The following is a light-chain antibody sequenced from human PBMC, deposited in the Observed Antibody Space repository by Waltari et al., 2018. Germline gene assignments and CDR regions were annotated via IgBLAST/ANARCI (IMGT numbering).Light chain of an antibody. CDR2: AAS. J-gene: IGKJ2*01. CDR3: QQLNIYPHT. Sequence: DIQLTQSPSFLSASVGDRVTITCRASQGISSYLAWDQQRPGTAPKLLSSAASTLQSGVPSRCSGSGSGTEFTLTISSLQPEDFATYYCQQLNIYPHTFGQGTKLEI. CDR1: QGISSY. V-gene: IGKV1-9*01.